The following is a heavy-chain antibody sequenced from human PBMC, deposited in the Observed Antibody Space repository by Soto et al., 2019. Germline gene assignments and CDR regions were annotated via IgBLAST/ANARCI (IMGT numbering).Heavy chain of an antibody. D-gene: IGHD3-16*01. J-gene: IGHJ4*02. V-gene: IGHV3-23*01. CDR2: ISGSGGST. CDR1: GFTFSSYA. Sequence: GGSLRLSCAASGFTFSSYAMSWVRQAPGKGLEWVSAISGSGGSTYYADSVKGRFTISRDNSKNTLYLQMNSLRAEDTAVYYCAKDRGYYDYIWGKDYFDYWGQGTLVTVSS. CDR3: AKDRGYYDYIWGKDYFDY.